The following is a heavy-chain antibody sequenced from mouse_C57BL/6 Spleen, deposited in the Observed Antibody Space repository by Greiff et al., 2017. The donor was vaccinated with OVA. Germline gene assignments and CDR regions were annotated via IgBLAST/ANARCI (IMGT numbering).Heavy chain of an antibody. Sequence: VQLQQSGPELVKPGASVKISCKASGYTFTDYNMDWVKQSHGKSLEWIGDINPNNGGTIYNQKFKGKATLTVDKSSSTAYMELRSLTSEDTAVYYCATTVLAPGDMDYWGQGTSVTVSS. CDR1: GYTFTDYN. D-gene: IGHD1-1*01. CDR3: ATTVLAPGDMDY. V-gene: IGHV1-18*01. CDR2: INPNNGGT. J-gene: IGHJ4*01.